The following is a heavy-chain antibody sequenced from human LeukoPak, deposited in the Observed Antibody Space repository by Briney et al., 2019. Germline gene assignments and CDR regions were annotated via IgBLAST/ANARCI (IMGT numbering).Heavy chain of an antibody. D-gene: IGHD6-13*01. J-gene: IGHJ4*02. CDR1: GGSFSGYY. CDR3: ASPGYLASSSWYRFDY. CDR2: INHSGST. V-gene: IGHV4-34*01. Sequence: SETLSLTCAVYGGSFSGYYWSWIRQPPGKGLEWIGEINHSGSTNYNPSLKSRVTISVDTSKNQFSLKLSSVTAADTAVYYCASPGYLASSSWYRFDYWGQGTLVTVSS.